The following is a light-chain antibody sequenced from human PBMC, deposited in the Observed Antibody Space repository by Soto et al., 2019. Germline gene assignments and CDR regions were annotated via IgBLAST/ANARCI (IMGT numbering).Light chain of an antibody. Sequence: ELVLPQSPGTLSLSPGERATLSCRASQSVSTNYLAWYQQKPGQAPRLLSYGASNGATGLPDRFTGSGSGTEFALTISIREPEDLAGYYCDQYGGSGTFGQGTKV. V-gene: IGKV3-20*01. CDR2: GAS. J-gene: IGKJ1*01. CDR1: QSVSTNY. CDR3: DQYGGSGT.